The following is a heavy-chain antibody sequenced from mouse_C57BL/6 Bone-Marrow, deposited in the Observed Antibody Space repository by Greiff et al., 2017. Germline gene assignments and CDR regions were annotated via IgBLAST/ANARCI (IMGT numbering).Heavy chain of an antibody. CDR3: TRCTMITTRYYAMDY. V-gene: IGHV1-59*01. CDR1: GYTFTSYW. CDR2: IDPSDSYT. Sequence: QVQLQQPGAELVRPGTSVKLSCKASGYTFTSYWMHWVKQRPGQGLEWIGAIDPSDSYTNYNQKFKGKATLTVDTSSSTAYMQLSSLTSEDSAVYYCTRCTMITTRYYAMDYWGQGTSVTVSS. D-gene: IGHD2-4*01. J-gene: IGHJ4*01.